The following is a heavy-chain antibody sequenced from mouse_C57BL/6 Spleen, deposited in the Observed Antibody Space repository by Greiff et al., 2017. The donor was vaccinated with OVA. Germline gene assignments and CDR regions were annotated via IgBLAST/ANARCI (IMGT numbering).Heavy chain of an antibody. CDR2: ISYDGSN. J-gene: IGHJ1*03. CDR1: GYSITSGYY. CDR3: ARRPVVAHWYFDV. V-gene: IGHV3-6*01. D-gene: IGHD1-1*01. Sequence: EVKLQESGPGLVKPSQSLSLTCSVTGYSITSGYYWNWLRQFPGNKLEWMGYISYDGSNNYNPSLKNRISITRDTSKNQFFLKLNSVTTEDTATYYCARRPVVAHWYFDVWGTGTTVTVSS.